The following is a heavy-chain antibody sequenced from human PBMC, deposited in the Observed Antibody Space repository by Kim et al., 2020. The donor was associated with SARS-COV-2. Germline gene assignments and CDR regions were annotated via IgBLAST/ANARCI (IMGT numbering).Heavy chain of an antibody. J-gene: IGHJ5*02. D-gene: IGHD6-13*01. V-gene: IGHV4-31*03. CDR2: IYYSGST. CDR3: AGALGGSNWYSNWFDP. CDR1: GGSISSSDYY. Sequence: SETLSLTCSVSGGSISSSDYYWTWIRQHPGKGLEWIGYIYYSGSTYYNPSLRSRVIISSDTSKNQFSLKLGSVTAADTAVYYCAGALGGSNWYSNWFDP.